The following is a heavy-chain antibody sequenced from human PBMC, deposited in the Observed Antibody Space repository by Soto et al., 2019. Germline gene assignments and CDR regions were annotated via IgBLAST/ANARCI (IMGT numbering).Heavy chain of an antibody. CDR1: GGSISSYY. CDR3: ARQVTSGTSLYYFDY. V-gene: IGHV4-59*01. CDR2: IYYSGST. Sequence: SETLSLTCTVSGGSISSYYWSWIRQPPGKGLEWIGYIYYSGSTNYNPSLKSRVTISVDTSKNQFSLKLSSVTAADTAVYYCARQVTSGTSLYYFDYWGQGTLVTVSS. J-gene: IGHJ4*02. D-gene: IGHD1-7*01.